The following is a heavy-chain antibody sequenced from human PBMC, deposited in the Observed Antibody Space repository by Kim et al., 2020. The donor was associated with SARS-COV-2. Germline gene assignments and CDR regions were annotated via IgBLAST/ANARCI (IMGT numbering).Heavy chain of an antibody. D-gene: IGHD1-20*01. V-gene: IGHV3-15*01. Sequence: GGSLRLSCAASGFTFSNAWMSWVRQAPGKGLEWVGRIKSKTDGGTTDYAAPVKGRFTISRDDSKNTLYLQMNSLKTEDTAVYYCTTGPTYITGTTGGRYYFDYWGQGTLVTVSS. CDR2: IKSKTDGGTT. CDR3: TTGPTYITGTTGGRYYFDY. J-gene: IGHJ4*02. CDR1: GFTFSNAW.